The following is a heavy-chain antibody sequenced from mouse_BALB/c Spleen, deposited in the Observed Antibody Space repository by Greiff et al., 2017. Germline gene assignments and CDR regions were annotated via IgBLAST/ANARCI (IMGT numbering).Heavy chain of an antibody. J-gene: IGHJ4*01. D-gene: IGHD1-1*01. V-gene: IGHV5-17*02. CDR2: ISSGSSTI. CDR1: GFTFSSFG. Sequence: EVKLVESGGGLVQPGGSRKLSCAASGFTFSSFGMHWVRQAPEKGLEWVAYISSGSSTIYYADTVKGRFTISRDNPKNTLFLQMTSLRSEDTAMYYCARRTTVYAMDYWGQGTSVTVSS. CDR3: ARRTTVYAMDY.